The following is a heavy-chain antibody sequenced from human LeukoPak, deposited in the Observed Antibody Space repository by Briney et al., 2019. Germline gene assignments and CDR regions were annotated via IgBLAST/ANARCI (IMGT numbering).Heavy chain of an antibody. CDR3: ARVSPHIVVVVAATRGDYFDY. Sequence: SETLSLTCTVSGGSISSYYWSWIRQPAGKGLEWIGRIYTSGSTNYNPSLKSRVTMSVDTSKNQFSLKLSSVTAADTAVYCCARVSPHIVVVVAATRGDYFDYWGQGTLVTVSS. D-gene: IGHD2-15*01. J-gene: IGHJ4*02. CDR1: GGSISSYY. CDR2: IYTSGST. V-gene: IGHV4-4*07.